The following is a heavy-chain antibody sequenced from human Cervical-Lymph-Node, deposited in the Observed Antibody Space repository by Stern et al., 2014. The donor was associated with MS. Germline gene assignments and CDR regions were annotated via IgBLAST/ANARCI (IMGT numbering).Heavy chain of an antibody. Sequence: QLVESGSGQAKPSQTLSLTCAVSGGSISSGGSSWNWIRQPPGKGLEWIGFIYHSGSTYYNRSLKGRVFISVDTSKNQFALKQSSVTAADTAVYCCARGGVIYTQDRNGFDVWGQGTMVTVSS. CDR1: GGSISSGGSS. D-gene: IGHD2-21*01. V-gene: IGHV4-30-2*01. J-gene: IGHJ3*01. CDR2: IYHSGST. CDR3: ARGGVIYTQDRNGFDV.